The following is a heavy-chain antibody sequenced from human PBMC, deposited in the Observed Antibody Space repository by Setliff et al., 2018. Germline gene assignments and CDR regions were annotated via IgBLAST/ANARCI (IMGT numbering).Heavy chain of an antibody. CDR3: ARDGHNVYYFDY. V-gene: IGHV3-74*01. CDR1: GFTYNNCW. D-gene: IGHD1-1*01. J-gene: IGHJ4*02. CDR2: INSDGSST. Sequence: PGGSLRLSCGASGFTYNNCWMHWVRQAPGKGLVWVSRINSDGSSTNYADSVKGQFTVSRDNAKNTLYLQMNSLRAEDTAVYYCARDGHNVYYFDYWGLGTLVTVS.